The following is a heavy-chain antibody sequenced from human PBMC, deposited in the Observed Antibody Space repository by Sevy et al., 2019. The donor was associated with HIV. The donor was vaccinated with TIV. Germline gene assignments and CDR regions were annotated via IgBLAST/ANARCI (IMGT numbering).Heavy chain of an antibody. J-gene: IGHJ4*02. CDR2: LKSKADGGTV. D-gene: IGHD1-1*01. CDR1: GFTFGDYA. V-gene: IGHV3-49*04. CDR3: TRWKGLQSIFDY. Sequence: GGCLRLSCTTSGFTFGDYAMNWVRQAPGKDLEWVAFLKSKADGGTVDHAASVKGRFTISRDDSKSIAYLQMNDLTTEDTGVYYCTRWKGLQSIFDYWGQGALVTVSS.